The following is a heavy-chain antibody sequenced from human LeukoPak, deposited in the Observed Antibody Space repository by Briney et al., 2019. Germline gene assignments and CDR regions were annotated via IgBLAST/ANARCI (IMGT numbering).Heavy chain of an antibody. CDR1: GFTFSSYG. CDR3: ATGRAAGTLSFDY. CDR2: ISYDGSNK. J-gene: IGHJ4*02. V-gene: IGHV3-30*03. D-gene: IGHD6-13*01. Sequence: GGSLRLSCAASGFTFSSYGMHWVRQAPGKGLEWVAVISYDGSNKYYADSVKGRFTISRDNSKNTLYLQMNSLGAEDTAVYYCATGRAAGTLSFDYWSQGTLVTVSS.